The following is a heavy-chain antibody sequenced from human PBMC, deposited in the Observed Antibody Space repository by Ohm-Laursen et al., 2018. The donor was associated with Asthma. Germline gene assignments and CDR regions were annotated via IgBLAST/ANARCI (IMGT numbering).Heavy chain of an antibody. Sequence: SSLRLSCSASGFTFRSYAMHWVRQAPGKGLEWVAVGGSYYDGGLKYYADSVNGRFTVSKGDSKNTLYLQMNSLRPDDTAVYYCARDMMEWYLPAFDFWGQGTLVTVSS. V-gene: IGHV3-30-3*01. D-gene: IGHD3-3*01. CDR3: ARDMMEWYLPAFDF. CDR1: GFTFRSYA. J-gene: IGHJ4*02. CDR2: GGSYYDGGLK.